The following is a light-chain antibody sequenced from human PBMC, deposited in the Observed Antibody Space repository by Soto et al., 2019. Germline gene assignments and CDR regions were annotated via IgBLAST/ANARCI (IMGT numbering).Light chain of an antibody. CDR3: QQYNNWRELGIT. CDR2: GAS. J-gene: IGKJ5*01. CDR1: QSVSSN. Sequence: EIVMTQSPATLSVSPGERATLSCRASQSVSSNLAWYQQKPGQAPRLLIYGASTRATGIPARFSGSGSGTEFTLTISSLQSEDFAVYYCQQYNNWRELGITFGQGTRLEIK. V-gene: IGKV3-15*01.